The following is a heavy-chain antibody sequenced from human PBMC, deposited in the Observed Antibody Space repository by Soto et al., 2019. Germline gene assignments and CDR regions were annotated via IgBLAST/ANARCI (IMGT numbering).Heavy chain of an antibody. Sequence: QVQLVQSGAEVKKPGASVKVSCKASGYTFTSYAMHWVRQAPGQRLEWMGWINAGNGNTKYSQKFQGRVTITRDTSASTAYMGLCSLRSEDTAVYYCARAILRVDYFVYWGQGTLVTVSS. V-gene: IGHV1-3*01. CDR1: GYTFTSYA. CDR2: INAGNGNT. CDR3: ARAILRVDYFVY. J-gene: IGHJ4*02.